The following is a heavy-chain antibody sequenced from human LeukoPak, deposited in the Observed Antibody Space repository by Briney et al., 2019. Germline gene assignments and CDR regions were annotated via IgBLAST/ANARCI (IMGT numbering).Heavy chain of an antibody. CDR1: GGSISSYY. Sequence: SETLSLTCTVSGGSISSYYWSWIRQPPGKGLEWIGYIYYSGSTNHNPSLKSRVTISVDTSKNQFSLKLSSVTAADTAVYYCARDRFTARVGAIEIDPWGQGTLVTVSS. CDR2: IYYSGST. D-gene: IGHD1-26*01. CDR3: ARDRFTARVGAIEIDP. V-gene: IGHV4-59*01. J-gene: IGHJ5*02.